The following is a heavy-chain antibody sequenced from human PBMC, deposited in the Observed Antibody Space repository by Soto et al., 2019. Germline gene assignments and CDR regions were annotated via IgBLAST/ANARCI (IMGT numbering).Heavy chain of an antibody. CDR3: ARARYGSGSYLHTFDY. CDR1: GGSINSFY. J-gene: IGHJ4*02. Sequence: PSETLSLTCTVSGGSINSFYWSWVRQPPGKSLEWIGYIYYSGSTVYNPSLKSRTTISLDTSKTQFSLKLTSATAADTALYYCARARYGSGSYLHTFDYWGQGKLVTVSS. CDR2: IYYSGST. D-gene: IGHD3-10*01. V-gene: IGHV4-59*01.